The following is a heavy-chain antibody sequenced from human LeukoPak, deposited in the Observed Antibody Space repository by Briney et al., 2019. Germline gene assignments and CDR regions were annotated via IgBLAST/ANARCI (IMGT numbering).Heavy chain of an antibody. CDR2: ISAYNGNI. V-gene: IGHV1-18*01. J-gene: IGHJ5*02. Sequence: ASVRVSCKGFGYTFSDYGVNWVRQAPGQGLEWLGWISAYNGNIKYAQKFQGRVIMTTDTSTSTAYMELRSLRFDDTAVYYCARDPSISNPGDWFAPWGQGTLVTVSS. CDR1: GYTFSDYG. CDR3: ARDPSISNPGDWFAP.